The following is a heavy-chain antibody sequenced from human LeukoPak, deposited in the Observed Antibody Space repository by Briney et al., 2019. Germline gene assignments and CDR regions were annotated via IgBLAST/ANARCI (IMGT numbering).Heavy chain of an antibody. J-gene: IGHJ6*02. CDR2: MSGTGDSA. V-gene: IGHV3-23*01. D-gene: IGHD3-3*01. Sequence: GGSLRLSCAAPGFTFSSYWMNWVRQAPGKGLEWVSSMSGTGDSAYYADSVKGRFTISRDNSKNTLWLQMNSLTAEDTAVYYCARGLTYGFWSGYPHYGMDVWGQGTTVTVSS. CDR3: ARGLTYGFWSGYPHYGMDV. CDR1: GFTFSSYW.